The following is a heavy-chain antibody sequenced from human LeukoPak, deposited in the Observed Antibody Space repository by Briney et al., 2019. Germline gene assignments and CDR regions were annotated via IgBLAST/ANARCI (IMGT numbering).Heavy chain of an antibody. CDR3: ASTPYCSSTSCRFDY. CDR1: GGSISSGDYY. J-gene: IGHJ4*02. D-gene: IGHD2-2*01. Sequence: PSETLSLTCTVSGGSISSGDYYWSRIRQPPGKGLGWIGYIYYSGSTYYNPSLKSRVTISVDTSKNQFSLKLSSVTAADTAVYYCASTPYCSSTSCRFDYWGQGTLVTVSS. CDR2: IYYSGST. V-gene: IGHV4-30-4*08.